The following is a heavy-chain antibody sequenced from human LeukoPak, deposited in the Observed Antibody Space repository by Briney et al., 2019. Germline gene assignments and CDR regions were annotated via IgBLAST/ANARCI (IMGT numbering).Heavy chain of an antibody. Sequence: GGSLRLSCAASGFTFSSYSMNWVRQAPGKGLEWVSSISSSSSSTYYADSVKGRFTISRDNAKNSLYLQMNSLRAEDTAVYYCARNPGIVVVPAATPGGYFDYWGQGTLVTVSS. CDR1: GFTFSSYS. J-gene: IGHJ4*02. CDR3: ARNPGIVVVPAATPGGYFDY. D-gene: IGHD2-2*01. V-gene: IGHV3-21*01. CDR2: ISSSSSST.